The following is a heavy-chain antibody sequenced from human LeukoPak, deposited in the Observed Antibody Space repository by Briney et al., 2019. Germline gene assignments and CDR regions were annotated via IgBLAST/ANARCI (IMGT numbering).Heavy chain of an antibody. J-gene: IGHJ2*01. Sequence: GGSLRLSCEASGFTLEDYGIHWVRHVPGKGLEWVSGVTWSSRSKKYADSVRGRFSISRDDANNSLFLQMNNLRPEDTALYYCAKDSEARSISWYSHFDLWGRGTLVTVSS. CDR1: GFTLEDYG. CDR3: AKDSEARSISWYSHFDL. D-gene: IGHD6-13*01. V-gene: IGHV3-9*01. CDR2: VTWSSRSK.